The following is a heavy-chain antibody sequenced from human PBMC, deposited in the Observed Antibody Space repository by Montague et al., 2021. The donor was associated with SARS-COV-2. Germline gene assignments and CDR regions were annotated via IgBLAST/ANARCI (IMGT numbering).Heavy chain of an antibody. V-gene: IGHV6-1*01. Sequence: GGTVSSNSAAWNWIRQSPSRGLEWLGRTYYRSKWYNDYALSVKSRITINPDTSKNQFSLKLSSVTAADTAVYYCARVGRQQLVRLSGMDVWGQGTTVTVPS. CDR1: GGTVSSNSAA. J-gene: IGHJ6*02. CDR3: ARVGRQQLVRLSGMDV. D-gene: IGHD6-13*01. CDR2: TYYRSKWYN.